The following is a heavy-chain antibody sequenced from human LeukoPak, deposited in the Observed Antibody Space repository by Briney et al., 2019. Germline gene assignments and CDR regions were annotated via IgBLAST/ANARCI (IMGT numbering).Heavy chain of an antibody. CDR1: GFTFRTYW. Sequence: GGSLRLSCAASGFTFRTYWMSWVRQAPGKGLEWVSNIGSSGTTRYYADSVKGRFSISRDNAKNSLYLQMNSLRVEDTGVYYCALLAVASDFDYWGQGALVTVSS. J-gene: IGHJ4*02. D-gene: IGHD6-19*01. V-gene: IGHV3-48*04. CDR3: ALLAVASDFDY. CDR2: IGSSGTTR.